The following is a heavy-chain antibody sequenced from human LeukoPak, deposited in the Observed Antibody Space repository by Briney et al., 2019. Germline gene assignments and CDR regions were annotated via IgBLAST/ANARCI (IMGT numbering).Heavy chain of an antibody. Sequence: SVKVSCKASGGTFSSYAISWVRQAPGQGLEWMGGIIPIFGTANYAQKLQGRVTMTTDTSTSTAYMELRSLRSDDTAVYYCARDHRLGYCSGGSCYIPYYWGQGTLVTVSS. CDR1: GGTFSSYA. CDR2: IIPIFGTA. CDR3: ARDHRLGYCSGGSCYIPYY. D-gene: IGHD2-15*01. V-gene: IGHV1-69*05. J-gene: IGHJ4*02.